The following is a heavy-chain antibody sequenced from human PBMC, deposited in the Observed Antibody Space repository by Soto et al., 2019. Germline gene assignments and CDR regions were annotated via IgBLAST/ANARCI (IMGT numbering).Heavy chain of an antibody. V-gene: IGHV1-18*04. J-gene: IGHJ4*02. CDR3: ARDPVDFWSGYYTRRERYFDY. CDR1: GYTFTSYG. Sequence: QVQQVQSGAEVKKPGASVKVSCKASGYTFTSYGISWVRQAPGQGLEWMGWISAYNGNTNYAQKLQGRVTMTTDTSTSTAYMELRSLRSDDTAVYYCARDPVDFWSGYYTRRERYFDYWGQGTLVTVSS. D-gene: IGHD3-3*01. CDR2: ISAYNGNT.